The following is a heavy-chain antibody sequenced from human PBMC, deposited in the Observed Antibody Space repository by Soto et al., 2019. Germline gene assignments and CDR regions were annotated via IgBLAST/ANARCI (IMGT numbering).Heavy chain of an antibody. CDR3: AIFPMTTVTTFDY. CDR2: INAGNGNT. J-gene: IGHJ4*02. D-gene: IGHD4-4*01. CDR1: GYTFTSYA. Sequence: ASVKVSCKASGYTFTSYAMHWVRQAPGQRLEWMGWINAGNGNTKYSQKFQGRVTITRDTSASTAYMELSSLRSEDTAVYYCAIFPMTTVTTFDYWGQGTLVTVSS. V-gene: IGHV1-3*01.